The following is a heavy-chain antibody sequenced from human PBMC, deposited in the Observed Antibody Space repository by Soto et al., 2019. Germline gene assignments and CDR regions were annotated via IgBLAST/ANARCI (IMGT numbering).Heavy chain of an antibody. D-gene: IGHD1-26*01. CDR3: ARDSGSYCFYYYGMDV. J-gene: IGHJ6*02. Sequence: EVQLVETGGGLIQPGGSLRLSCAASGFTVSSNYMSWVRQAPGKGLEWVSVIYSGGSTYYADSVKGRFTISRDNSKNTLYLQMNSLRAEDTAVYYCARDSGSYCFYYYGMDVWGQGTTVTVSS. V-gene: IGHV3-53*02. CDR2: IYSGGST. CDR1: GFTVSSNY.